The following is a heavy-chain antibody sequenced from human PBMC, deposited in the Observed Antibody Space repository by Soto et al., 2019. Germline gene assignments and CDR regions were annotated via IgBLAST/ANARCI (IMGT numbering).Heavy chain of an antibody. CDR2: ISSSSSTI. J-gene: IGHJ4*02. CDR3: ARGPISNDHYFDF. CDR1: GFTFSSYS. V-gene: IGHV3-48*01. D-gene: IGHD2-21*01. Sequence: GGSLRLSCAASGFTFSSYSMNWVRQAPGKGLEWVSYISSSSSTIYYADSVRDRFTISRDNAKNSLFLQMNSLRAEDTALYHCARGPISNDHYFDFWGQGAQVTSPQ.